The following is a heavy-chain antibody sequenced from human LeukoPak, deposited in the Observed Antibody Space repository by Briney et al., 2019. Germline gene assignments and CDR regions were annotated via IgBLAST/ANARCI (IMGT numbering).Heavy chain of an antibody. CDR3: ARDSAATYYDILTGYEY. J-gene: IGHJ4*02. CDR1: GYTFSSSG. V-gene: IGHV1-18*01. D-gene: IGHD3-9*01. Sequence: GASVKVSCKASGYTFSSSGISWVREAPGQGLEWMGSISAYTGKTNYAQKLQGRVTMTTDSSTSTVYMELRSLTSDDTAVYYCARDSAATYYDILTGYEYWGQGTLVTVSS. CDR2: ISAYTGKT.